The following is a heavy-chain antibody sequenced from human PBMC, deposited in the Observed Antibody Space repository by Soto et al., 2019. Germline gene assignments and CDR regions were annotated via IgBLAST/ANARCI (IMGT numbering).Heavy chain of an antibody. J-gene: IGHJ4*02. Sequence: EVLLVESGGGLVQPGGSMRLACAASGLTLSHYWMHWVRQVPGKGLVWVAGISNDERNIRTSYADSVKGRFTVSRDDAKNTLYLQMNSLRGDDTAVYYCASLSAPDDFWGQGAQVTVSS. V-gene: IGHV3-74*01. CDR2: ISNDERNI. CDR1: GLTLSHYW. CDR3: ASLSAPDDF. D-gene: IGHD6-25*01.